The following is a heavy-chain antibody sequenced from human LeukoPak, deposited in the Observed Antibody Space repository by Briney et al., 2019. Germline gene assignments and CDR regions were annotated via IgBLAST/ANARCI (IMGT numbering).Heavy chain of an antibody. CDR2: INHSGST. Sequence: TSETLSLTCAVYGGSFSGYYWSWIRQPPGKGLEWIGEINHSGSTNYNPSLKSRVTISVDTSKNQFSLKLSSVTAADTAVYYCARHISAFDYWGQGTLVTVSS. J-gene: IGHJ4*02. V-gene: IGHV4-34*01. CDR1: GGSFSGYY. CDR3: ARHISAFDY. D-gene: IGHD2-21*01.